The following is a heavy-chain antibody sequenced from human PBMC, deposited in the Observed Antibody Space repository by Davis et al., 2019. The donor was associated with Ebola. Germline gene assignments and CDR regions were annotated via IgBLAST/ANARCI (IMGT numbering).Heavy chain of an antibody. Sequence: PGGSLRLSCAASGFTFNIYAMSWVRQAPGKGLEWVSSLTRTGGTTYYSDSVKGRFTISRDNAKNSLYVQMNSLRAEDTAVYFCATSRAYSYEIWGQGTLVTVSS. J-gene: IGHJ4*02. CDR3: ATSRAYSYEI. CDR1: GFTFNIYA. D-gene: IGHD5-12*01. V-gene: IGHV3-23*01. CDR2: LTRTGGTT.